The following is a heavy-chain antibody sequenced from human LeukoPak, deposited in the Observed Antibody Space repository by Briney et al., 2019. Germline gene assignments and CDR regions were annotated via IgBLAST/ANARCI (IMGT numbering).Heavy chain of an antibody. CDR2: ISGSGGST. D-gene: IGHD4-11*01. Sequence: PGGSLRLSCAASGFTFSSYAMSWVRQAPGKGLEWVSGISGSGGSTYYADSVKGRFTISRDNSKNTLYLQMNSLRAEDTAVYYCAGTDYSRSRYYYYYMDVWGKGTTVTVSS. V-gene: IGHV3-23*01. CDR1: GFTFSSYA. CDR3: AGTDYSRSRYYYYYMDV. J-gene: IGHJ6*03.